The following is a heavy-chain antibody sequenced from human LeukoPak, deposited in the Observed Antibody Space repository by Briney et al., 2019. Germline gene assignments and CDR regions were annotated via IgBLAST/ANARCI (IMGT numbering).Heavy chain of an antibody. CDR1: GFTFSSYS. J-gene: IGHJ4*02. D-gene: IGHD3-22*01. V-gene: IGHV3-21*01. CDR2: ISSSSSYI. CDR3: ARDEGYYDSSGYLVDY. Sequence: GGSLRLSCAASGFTFSSYSMNWVRQAPGKGLEWVSSISSSSSYIYYADSVKGRFTISRDNAKNSLYLQMNSLRAEGTAVYYCARDEGYYDSSGYLVDYWGQGTLVTVSS.